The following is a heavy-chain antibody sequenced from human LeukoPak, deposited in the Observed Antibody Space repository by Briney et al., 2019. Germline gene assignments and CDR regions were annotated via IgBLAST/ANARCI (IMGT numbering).Heavy chain of an antibody. Sequence: SETLSLTCTVSGGSISNYYWSWIRQPPGKGLEWIGYIYYSGSTNYNPSLKSRVTISVDTSKNQFSLKLSSVTAADTATYYCAKHYMGPYDNRGLDYWGQGSLVTVSS. J-gene: IGHJ4*02. CDR2: IYYSGST. V-gene: IGHV4-59*08. CDR1: GGSISNYY. CDR3: AKHYMGPYDNRGLDY. D-gene: IGHD3-10*01.